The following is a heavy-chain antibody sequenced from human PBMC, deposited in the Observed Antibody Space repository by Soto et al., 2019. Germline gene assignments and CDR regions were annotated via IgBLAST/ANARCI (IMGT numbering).Heavy chain of an antibody. V-gene: IGHV4-39*01. J-gene: IGHJ4*02. CDR3: ARAVIRFYDILTGYRGYFDY. D-gene: IGHD3-9*01. CDR2: IYYSGST. Sequence: QLQLQESGPGLVKPSETLSLTCTVSGGSISSSSYYWGWIRQPPGKGLEWIGSIYYSGSTYYNPSLKSRVTISVDTSKNQFSLKLSSVTAADTAVYYCARAVIRFYDILTGYRGYFDYWGQGTLVTVSS. CDR1: GGSISSSSYY.